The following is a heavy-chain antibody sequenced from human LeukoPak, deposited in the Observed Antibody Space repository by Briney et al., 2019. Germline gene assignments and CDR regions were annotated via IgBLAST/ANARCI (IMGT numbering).Heavy chain of an antibody. CDR3: AREERIVVVPAAIGFDY. CDR2: INPNSGGT. V-gene: IGHV1-2*02. D-gene: IGHD2-2*02. Sequence: VASVMVSCKASGYTFTGYYMHWVRQAPGQGLEWMGWINPNSGGTNYAQKFQGRVTMTRDTSISTAYMELSRLRSDDTAVYYCAREERIVVVPAAIGFDYWGQGTLVTVSS. CDR1: GYTFTGYY. J-gene: IGHJ4*02.